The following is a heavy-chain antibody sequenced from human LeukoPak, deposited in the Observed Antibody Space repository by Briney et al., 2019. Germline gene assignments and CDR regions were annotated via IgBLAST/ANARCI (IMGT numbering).Heavy chain of an antibody. V-gene: IGHV4-59*08. J-gene: IGHJ3*02. CDR1: GGSISSYY. CDR3: ASPEANCSSTSCSDAFDI. Sequence: SETLSLTCTVSGGSISSYYWSWIRQPPGKGLEWIGYIYYSGSTNHNPSLKSRVTISVDTSKNQFSLKLSSVTAADTAVYYCASPEANCSSTSCSDAFDIWGQGTMVTVSS. D-gene: IGHD2-2*01. CDR2: IYYSGST.